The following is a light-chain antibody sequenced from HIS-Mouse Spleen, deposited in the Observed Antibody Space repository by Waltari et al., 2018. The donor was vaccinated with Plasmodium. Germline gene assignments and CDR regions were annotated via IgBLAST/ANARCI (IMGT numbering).Light chain of an antibody. CDR3: QQYDNLPLYT. J-gene: IGKJ2*01. CDR2: DAS. Sequence: DIQMTQSPSSLSASEGDRVTITCQASQDISNYLNWYQQKPGKAPKLLIYDASNLETGVPSRFSGSGSGTDFTFTISSLQPEDIATYYCQQYDNLPLYTLGQGTKLEIK. V-gene: IGKV1-33*01. CDR1: QDISNY.